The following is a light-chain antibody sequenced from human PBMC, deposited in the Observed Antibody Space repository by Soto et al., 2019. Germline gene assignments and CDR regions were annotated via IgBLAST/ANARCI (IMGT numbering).Light chain of an antibody. J-gene: IGLJ1*01. CDR2: EVT. V-gene: IGLV2-14*01. CDR3: SSCTYINTSDCV. Sequence: QSALTQPASVSGSPGQSVTISCTGTSSDVGSYNRVSWYQQHPGKAPKLIIYEVTDRPSGVSNRFSGSESGNTASLTLSGLQAEAEAEDYCSSCTYINTSDCVFGAGTKLTVL. CDR1: SSDVGSYNR.